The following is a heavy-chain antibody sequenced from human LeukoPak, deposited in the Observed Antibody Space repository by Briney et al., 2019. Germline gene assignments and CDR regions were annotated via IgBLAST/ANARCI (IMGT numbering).Heavy chain of an antibody. D-gene: IGHD3-16*01. CDR2: IKEDGSEK. Sequence: GGSLRLSCATSGFSFRSYWMNWIRQAPGKGLEWVANIKEDGSEKNYVDSVKGRFTISRDNAKNLLYLQMNSLRVEDTAVYYCAKDDQVAARGGVFDYWGQGTLVTVSS. J-gene: IGHJ4*02. V-gene: IGHV3-7*01. CDR3: AKDDQVAARGGVFDY. CDR1: GFSFRSYW.